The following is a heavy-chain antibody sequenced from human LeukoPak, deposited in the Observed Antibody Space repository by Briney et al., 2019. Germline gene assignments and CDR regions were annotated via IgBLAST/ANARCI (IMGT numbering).Heavy chain of an antibody. J-gene: IGHJ4*02. CDR3: ARDFGEGY. D-gene: IGHD2-21*01. CDR2: IIPIFGTA. CDR1: GGTFSSYA. Sequence: GASVKVSCKACGGTFSSYAISWVRQAPGQGLEWMGGIIPIFGTANYAQKFQGRVTITTDESTSTAYMELSSLRSKDTAVYYCARDFGEGYWGQGTLVTVSS. V-gene: IGHV1-69*05.